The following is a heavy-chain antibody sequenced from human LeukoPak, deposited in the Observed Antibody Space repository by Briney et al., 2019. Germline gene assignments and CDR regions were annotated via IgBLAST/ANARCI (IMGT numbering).Heavy chain of an antibody. Sequence: PSETLSLTCTVSGGSNNSGYYWSWLHQHPGRGLEWIGYIYYSGSTNYNPSLKSRLTISMDTSKNHFSLNLRSVTAADTAVYYCAKLNPMTLAGSSWYYSMDVWGHGTAVTVSS. J-gene: IGHJ6*02. V-gene: IGHV4-61*08. D-gene: IGHD3-10*01. CDR3: AKLNPMTLAGSSWYYSMDV. CDR1: GGSNNSGYY. CDR2: IYYSGST.